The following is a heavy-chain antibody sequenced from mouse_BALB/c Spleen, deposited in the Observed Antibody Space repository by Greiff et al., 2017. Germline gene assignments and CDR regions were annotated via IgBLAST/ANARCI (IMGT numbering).Heavy chain of an antibody. Sequence: QVTLKESGPGLVAPSQSLSITCTVSGFSLTSYGVHWVRQPPGKGLEWLGVIWAGGSTNYNSALMSRLSISKDNSKSLVFLKMNSLQTDDTAMYYCARDFTSSMDYWGQGSSVTVSS. CDR2: IWAGGST. D-gene: IGHD5-1*01. V-gene: IGHV2-9*02. CDR1: GFSLTSYG. CDR3: ARDFTSSMDY. J-gene: IGHJ4*01.